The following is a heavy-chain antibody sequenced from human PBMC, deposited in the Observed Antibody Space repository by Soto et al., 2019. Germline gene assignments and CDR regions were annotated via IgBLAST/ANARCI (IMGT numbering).Heavy chain of an antibody. J-gene: IGHJ6*02. CDR3: ARGTNNHYAMDV. CDR1: GFTFSAYW. Sequence: EVQLVESGGGVVQPGGSLRLSCAASGFTFSAYWMHWVRQAPGKGLVWVSRVARDGSSTNSADSVKGRFTISRDNAKNTVYLQMNSLRAEDTSVYYCARGTNNHYAMDVWGQGTTVTVSS. D-gene: IGHD1-1*01. CDR2: VARDGSST. V-gene: IGHV3-74*01.